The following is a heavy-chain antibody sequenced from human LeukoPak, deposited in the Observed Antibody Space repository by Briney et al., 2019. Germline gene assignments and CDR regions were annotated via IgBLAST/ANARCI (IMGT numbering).Heavy chain of an antibody. D-gene: IGHD2-8*01. CDR3: STDPRLLMY. J-gene: IGHJ4*01. CDR2: ISGSGSDI. CDR1: GFSISDSY. V-gene: IGHV3-11*01. Sequence: PGGSLRLSCVVSGFSISDSYMTWIRQTPGKGLEWLAYISGSGSDIYFADSVKGRFTISRDNAKNSLYLQMNSLRPQDTALYYCSTDPRLLMYWGHGTLVTVSS.